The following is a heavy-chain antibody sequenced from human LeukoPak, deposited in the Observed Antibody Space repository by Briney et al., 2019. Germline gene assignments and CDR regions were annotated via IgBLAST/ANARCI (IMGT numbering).Heavy chain of an antibody. D-gene: IGHD5-18*01. Sequence: SETLSLTCTVSGGSISSSSYYWGWIRQPPGKGLEWIGSIYYSGSTYYNPSLKSQVTISVDTSKNQFSLKLSSVTAADTAVYYCARIRGYLYYFDYWGQGTLVTVSS. CDR2: IYYSGST. CDR3: ARIRGYLYYFDY. CDR1: GGSISSSSYY. V-gene: IGHV4-39*01. J-gene: IGHJ4*02.